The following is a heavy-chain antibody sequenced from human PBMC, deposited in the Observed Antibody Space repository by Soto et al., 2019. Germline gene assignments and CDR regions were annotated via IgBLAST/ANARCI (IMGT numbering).Heavy chain of an antibody. D-gene: IGHD2-8*01. CDR2: ISGYNGDT. J-gene: IGHJ6*02. CDR1: GYTFSRYG. V-gene: IGHV1-18*01. Sequence: QGQLVQSGPEAKKPGASVKVSCKASGYTFSRYGISWVRQAPGQGLEWMGWISGYNGDTKYAQKVQGRVTMTIDTSTYTAYMELRSLTSDATAIYYCAKNGHPPYYSDGMDVWGQGTTVTVSS. CDR3: AKNGHPPYYSDGMDV.